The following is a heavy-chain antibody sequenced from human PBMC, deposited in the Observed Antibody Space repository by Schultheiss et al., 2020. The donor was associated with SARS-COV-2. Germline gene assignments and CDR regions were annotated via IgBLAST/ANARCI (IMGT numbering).Heavy chain of an antibody. J-gene: IGHJ4*02. V-gene: IGHV4-59*12. Sequence: SETLSLTCTVSGDSTILYYWSWIRQPPGKGLEWIGYIYYSGSTNYNPSLKSRVTISVDTSKNQFSLKLSSVTAADTAVYYCARDRAVAGMDYWGQGTLVTVSS. CDR2: IYYSGST. D-gene: IGHD6-19*01. CDR3: ARDRAVAGMDY. CDR1: GDSTILYY.